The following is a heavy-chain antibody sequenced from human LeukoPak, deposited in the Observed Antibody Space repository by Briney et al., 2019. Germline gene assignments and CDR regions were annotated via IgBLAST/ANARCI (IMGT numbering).Heavy chain of an antibody. V-gene: IGHV4-34*01. CDR3: ATPWYYYDSSDPPLDV. CDR1: GGSFSGYY. Sequence: SETLSLTCAVYGGSFSGYYWSWIRQPPGKGLEWIGEINHSGSTNYNPSLKSRVTISVDTSKNQFSLKLSSVTAADTAVYYCATPWYYYDSSDPPLDVWGQGTTVTASS. D-gene: IGHD3-22*01. CDR2: INHSGST. J-gene: IGHJ6*02.